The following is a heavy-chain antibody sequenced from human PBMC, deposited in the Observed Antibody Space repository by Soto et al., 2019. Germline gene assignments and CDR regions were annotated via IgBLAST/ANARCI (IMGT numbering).Heavy chain of an antibody. J-gene: IGHJ6*02. V-gene: IGHV1-58*02. D-gene: IGHD6-13*01. CDR1: GFTFTSSA. CDR3: AGVGSSSWYYYYGMDV. CDR2: IVVGSGNT. Sequence: QMQLVQSGPEVKKPGTSVKVSCKASGFTFTSSAMQWVRQARGQRLEWIGWIVVGSGNTNYAQKFQERVTITRDMSTSTAYMELSSPRSEDTAVYYCAGVGSSSWYYYYGMDVWGQGTTVTVSS.